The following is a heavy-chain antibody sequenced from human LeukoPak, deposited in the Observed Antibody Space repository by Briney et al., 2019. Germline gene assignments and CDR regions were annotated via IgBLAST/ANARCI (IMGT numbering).Heavy chain of an antibody. D-gene: IGHD3-22*01. J-gene: IGHJ3*02. CDR2: ISSSGSTI. CDR1: GFTFSSYE. CDR3: ARVPLRYWSDSSGAQNAFDI. Sequence: GGSLRLSCAASGFTFSSYEMNWVRQAPGKGLEWVSCISSSGSTIYYADSVKGRFTISRDNAKNSLYLQMNSLRAEDTAVYYCARVPLRYWSDSSGAQNAFDIWGQGTMVTVSS. V-gene: IGHV3-48*03.